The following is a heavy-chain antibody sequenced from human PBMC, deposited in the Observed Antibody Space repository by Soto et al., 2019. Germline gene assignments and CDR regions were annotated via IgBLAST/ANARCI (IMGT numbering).Heavy chain of an antibody. CDR2: ITPMFGTA. Sequence: QVQLVQSGAEVKKPGSSVKVSCKASGGTFSRYAISWVRQAPRQGLEWMGGITPMFGTANYAQKFQGRVTITADESTSTVHMELRRLRSEDTAVYYCAQTLGSAVAGPGRFDLWGRGTLVIVSS. D-gene: IGHD6-19*01. CDR1: GGTFSRYA. CDR3: AQTLGSAVAGPGRFDL. V-gene: IGHV1-69*12. J-gene: IGHJ2*01.